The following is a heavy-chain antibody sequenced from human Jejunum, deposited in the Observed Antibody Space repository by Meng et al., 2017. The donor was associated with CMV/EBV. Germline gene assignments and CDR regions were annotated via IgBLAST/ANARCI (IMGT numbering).Heavy chain of an antibody. CDR3: VRGGGWSS. CDR1: GFTFTTYW. V-gene: IGHV3-7*01. CDR2: INQDGSEK. J-gene: IGHJ5*02. Sequence: SCAASGFTFTTYWMSWVRQAPGKGLEWVANINQDGSEKYYVDSVKGRFTISRDNPKKSVYLQMNSLRVEDTAVYYCVRGGGWSSWGQGTLVTVSS. D-gene: IGHD6-19*01.